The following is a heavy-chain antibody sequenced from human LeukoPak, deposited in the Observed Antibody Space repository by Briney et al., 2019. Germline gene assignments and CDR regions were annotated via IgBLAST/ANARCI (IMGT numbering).Heavy chain of an antibody. V-gene: IGHV3-7*01. CDR3: ATDGSPFDN. J-gene: IGHJ4*02. Sequence: AGGSLRLSCAAFGFTFTSYWMSWVRQPPGKGLEWVANIKQDGNEKYYLDSVKGRFTISRDNAKNSLYLQMDSLRAEDTAVYYCATDGSPFDNWGQGTLVTVSS. CDR1: GFTFTSYW. CDR2: IKQDGNEK.